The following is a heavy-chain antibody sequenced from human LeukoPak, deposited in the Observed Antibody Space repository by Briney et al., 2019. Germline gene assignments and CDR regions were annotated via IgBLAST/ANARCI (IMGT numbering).Heavy chain of an antibody. D-gene: IGHD6-6*01. Sequence: GGSLRLSCAASGFTFSSYWMHWVRQAPGKGLVWVSRINSDGSSTSYADSVKGRFTISRDNVKNTLYLQMNSLRAEDTAVYYCARAGIAARSNWFDPWGQGTLVTVSS. CDR3: ARAGIAARSNWFDP. CDR1: GFTFSSYW. CDR2: INSDGSST. J-gene: IGHJ5*02. V-gene: IGHV3-74*01.